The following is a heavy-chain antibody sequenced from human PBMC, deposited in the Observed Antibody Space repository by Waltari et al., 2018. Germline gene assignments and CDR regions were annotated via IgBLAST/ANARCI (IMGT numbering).Heavy chain of an antibody. J-gene: IGHJ4*02. CDR1: GVHFRRTC. CDR2: LYSDGSRR. Sequence: LVESGGDGVQAGIALRPSCGAAGVHFRRTCLPVVPQAPGKGVEWVAVLYSDGSRRYYADSVKDRFLISRDTSKNMLYLQMNSLRAGDTAVYYCAKEGVASGGTWPTKGGIEYWGQGSLVTVSS. V-gene: IGHV3-33*06. CDR3: AKEGVASGGTWPTKGGIEY. D-gene: IGHD3-3*01.